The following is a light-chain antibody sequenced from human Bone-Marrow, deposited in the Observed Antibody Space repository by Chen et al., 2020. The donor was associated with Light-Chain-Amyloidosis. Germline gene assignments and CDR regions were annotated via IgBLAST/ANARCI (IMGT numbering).Light chain of an antibody. CDR1: QTISSNY. Sequence: EIVLTQSPGTLSLSPGEGANLSCRASQTISSNYLTWYQQKFGQAPRLLIYGSSSRATGIPDRFTGSGSRTDFTLTINRLEPEDFAMYYCQQYGTSPLTFGGGTEVEIK. CDR3: QQYGTSPLT. V-gene: IGKV3-20*01. J-gene: IGKJ4*01. CDR2: GSS.